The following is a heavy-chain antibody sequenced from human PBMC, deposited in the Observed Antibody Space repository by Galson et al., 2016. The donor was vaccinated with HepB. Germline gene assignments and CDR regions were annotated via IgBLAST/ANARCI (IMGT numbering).Heavy chain of an antibody. Sequence: SLRLSCAASEFTFRNYAMSWVRQAPGKGLEWVSGISGSGGSTYYADSVKGRFTISRDNSKNTLYLQMNSLRAEDTAVYYCAKSISMIVVVNFDYWGQGTLVPVSS. CDR2: ISGSGGST. D-gene: IGHD3-22*01. J-gene: IGHJ4*02. CDR1: EFTFRNYA. V-gene: IGHV3-23*01. CDR3: AKSISMIVVVNFDY.